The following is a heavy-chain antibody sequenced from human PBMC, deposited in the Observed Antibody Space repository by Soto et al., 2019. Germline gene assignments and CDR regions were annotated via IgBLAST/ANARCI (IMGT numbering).Heavy chain of an antibody. V-gene: IGHV3-13*01. J-gene: IGHJ5*02. CDR3: ARGGNWNDVGSSNWFDP. CDR1: GFTFSSYD. CDR2: IGTAGDT. Sequence: PGGSLRLSCVASGFTFSSYDMHWVRQATGKGLEWVSAIGTAGDTYYPGSVKGRFTISRENAKNSLYLQMNSLRAGDTAVYYCARGGNWNDVGSSNWFDPWGQGTLVTVSS. D-gene: IGHD1-1*01.